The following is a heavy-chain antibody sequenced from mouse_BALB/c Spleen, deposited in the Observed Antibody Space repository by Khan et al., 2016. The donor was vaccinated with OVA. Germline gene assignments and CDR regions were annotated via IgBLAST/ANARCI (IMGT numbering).Heavy chain of an antibody. CDR3: ARPPYFSYVMVF. J-gene: IGHJ4*01. CDR1: GYTFTNYG. D-gene: IGHD2-10*01. V-gene: IGHV9-3-1*01. CDR2: INTYTGEP. Sequence: LVESGPELKKPGETVKISCKASGYTFTNYGMNWVKQAPGKGLKWMGWINTYTGEPTYADDFKGRFAFSLETSASTSYLQINNRTNENTATYFCARPPYFSYVMVFWGQGTSITVSS.